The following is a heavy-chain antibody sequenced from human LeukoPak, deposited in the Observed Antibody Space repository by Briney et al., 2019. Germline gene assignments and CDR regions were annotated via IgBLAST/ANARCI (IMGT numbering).Heavy chain of an antibody. Sequence: PGGSLRLSCAASEFTFSSYAMIWVRQIPGKGLDWVAAISTRGDKTYYADSVKGRFTISRDNSKNTLYLQMNSLRAEDTAIYFCAKEAAVTGIADYWGQGTLVTVSS. CDR1: EFTFSSYA. CDR3: AKEAAVTGIADY. D-gene: IGHD4-11*01. V-gene: IGHV3-23*01. J-gene: IGHJ4*02. CDR2: ISTRGDKT.